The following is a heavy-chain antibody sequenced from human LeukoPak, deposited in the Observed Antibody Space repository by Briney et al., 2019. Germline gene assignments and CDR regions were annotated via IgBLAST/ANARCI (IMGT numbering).Heavy chain of an antibody. V-gene: IGHV4-59*01. Sequence: SETLSLTRTVSGGSISRYYWGWIRQPPGKGLGWIGYIYYSGSTNYNPSLKSRVTISVDTSKNQFSLKLRSVTAADTAVYYCARGGGVSSSWLDYYYYMDVWGKGTTVTISS. D-gene: IGHD6-13*01. J-gene: IGHJ6*03. CDR3: ARGGGVSSSWLDYYYYMDV. CDR1: GGSISRYY. CDR2: IYYSGST.